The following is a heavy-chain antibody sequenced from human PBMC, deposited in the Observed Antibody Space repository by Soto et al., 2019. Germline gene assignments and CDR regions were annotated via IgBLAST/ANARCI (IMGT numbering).Heavy chain of an antibody. D-gene: IGHD1-26*01. V-gene: IGHV3-23*01. J-gene: IGHJ4*02. Sequence: GASVKVSCAASRFTFRTYAMSWVRQAPGTGLERVSGTSGGGDSTYYADPVKGRFTISRDNSKNTLYLQMNSLRAEDTAMYYCAKDSAYSGSYDSHWGQRTLVTVSS. CDR1: RFTFRTYA. CDR2: TSGGGDST. CDR3: AKDSAYSGSYDSH.